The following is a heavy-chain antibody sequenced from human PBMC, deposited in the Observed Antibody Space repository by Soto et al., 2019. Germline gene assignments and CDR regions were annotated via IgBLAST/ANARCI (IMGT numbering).Heavy chain of an antibody. CDR2: ISSDGKSE. Sequence: GGSLRLSCAASGFTFSTYGMHWVRQPPGKGLEWVAVISSDGKSEHYADPVKGRFSISRDNSKNTLSLQMNSLRVEDTAVYYCAKTITTYSGDSRGRGALVDYWGQGPLVTVSS. CDR1: GFTFSTYG. D-gene: IGHD3-22*01. J-gene: IGHJ4*02. V-gene: IGHV3-30*18. CDR3: AKTITTYSGDSRGRGALVDY.